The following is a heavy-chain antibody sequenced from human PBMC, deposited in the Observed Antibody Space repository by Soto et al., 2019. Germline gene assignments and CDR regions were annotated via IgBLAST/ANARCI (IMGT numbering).Heavy chain of an antibody. D-gene: IGHD2-21*02. J-gene: IGHJ4*02. CDR1: GFTFSDYA. V-gene: IGHV3-30-3*01. CDR3: ARRLTPSVTAMGY. Sequence: QVQLVESGGGVVQPGRSLRLSCSASGFTFSDYAINWVRQAPGKGLEWVASISGDGINKYIADSVKGRFIISRDNSKNTGLLQMSSLGPEDTAVYYCARRLTPSVTAMGYWGQGTLVTVSS. CDR2: ISGDGINK.